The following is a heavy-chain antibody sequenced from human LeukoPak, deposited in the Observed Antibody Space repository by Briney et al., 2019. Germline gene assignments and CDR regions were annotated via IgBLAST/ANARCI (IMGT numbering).Heavy chain of an antibody. Sequence: GGSLRLSCAASGFTVSSNYMSWVRQAPGKGLEWVSVIYSGGSTYYADSVKGRFTISRDNSKNTLYLQMNSLRAGDTAVYYCARGSTAGGIAAAGDYWYFDLWGRGTLVTVSS. J-gene: IGHJ2*01. CDR3: ARGSTAGGIAAAGDYWYFDL. D-gene: IGHD6-13*01. CDR1: GFTVSSNY. CDR2: IYSGGST. V-gene: IGHV3-66*01.